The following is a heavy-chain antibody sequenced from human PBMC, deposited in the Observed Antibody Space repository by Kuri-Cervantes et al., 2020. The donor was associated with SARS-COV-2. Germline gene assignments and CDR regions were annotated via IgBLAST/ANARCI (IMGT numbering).Heavy chain of an antibody. CDR1: GGSISSYY. V-gene: IGHV4-59*01. D-gene: IGHD2-2*02. Sequence: SETLSLTCTVSGGSISSYYWSWIRQPPGKGLEWIGYIYYSGSTNYNPSLKSRVTISVDTSKNQFSLKLSSVTAADTAVYYCASAWGYCSSTSCYNAPYYYYGMDVWGQGTTVTVSS. CDR3: ASAWGYCSSTSCYNAPYYYYGMDV. CDR2: IYYSGST. J-gene: IGHJ6*02.